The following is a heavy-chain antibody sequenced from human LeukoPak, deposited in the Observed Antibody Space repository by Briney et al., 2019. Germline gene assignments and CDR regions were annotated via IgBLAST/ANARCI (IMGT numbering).Heavy chain of an antibody. CDR2: IYHSGST. CDR3: ARHDIVIVPAAINWFDP. J-gene: IGHJ5*02. Sequence: SETLSLTCTVSGYSISSAYYWGWIRQPPGKGLEWLGSIYHSGSTYYNPSLKSRVTISVDTSKNQFSLKLRSVTAADTAVYYCARHDIVIVPAAINWFDPWGQGTLVTVSS. D-gene: IGHD2-2*02. CDR1: GYSISSAYY. V-gene: IGHV4-38-2*02.